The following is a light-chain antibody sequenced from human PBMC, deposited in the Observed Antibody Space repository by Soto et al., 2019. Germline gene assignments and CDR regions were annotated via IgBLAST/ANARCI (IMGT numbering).Light chain of an antibody. CDR1: QSIVNN. CDR3: QQYNDWPLT. V-gene: IGKV3-15*01. Sequence: EIVMTQSPATLSVSPGERATLSCRASQSIVNNLAWYQQEPGQGPRLLIYGASSRATGLPARFSGSGSGTGFTLTISSLQSEDFAIYYCQQYNDWPLTFGGGTKVEIK. CDR2: GAS. J-gene: IGKJ4*01.